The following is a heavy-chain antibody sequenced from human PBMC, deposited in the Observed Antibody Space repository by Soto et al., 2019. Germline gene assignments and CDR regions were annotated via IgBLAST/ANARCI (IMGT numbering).Heavy chain of an antibody. Sequence: EVQLVESGGGLVQPGGSLRLSGAASGFTFSSYWMNWVRQAPGQGLVWVSRINSDGSSTSYADSVKGRFTISRDNAKNTLYLQMNSLRAEDTAVYYCVRTSLVVAAATREDYWGQGTLVTVSS. CDR1: GFTFSSYW. J-gene: IGHJ4*02. V-gene: IGHV3-74*01. CDR2: INSDGSST. CDR3: VRTSLVVAAATREDY. D-gene: IGHD2-15*01.